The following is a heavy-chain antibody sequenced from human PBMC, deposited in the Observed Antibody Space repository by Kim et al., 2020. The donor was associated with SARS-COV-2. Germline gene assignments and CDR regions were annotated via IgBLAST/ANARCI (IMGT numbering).Heavy chain of an antibody. J-gene: IGHJ6*02. D-gene: IGHD6-19*01. Sequence: LSLTCAASGFTFSSYWMSWVRQAPGKGLEWVANIKQDGSEKYYVDSVKGRFTISRDNAKNSLYLQMNSLRAEDTAVYYCARVGLAVAGTGEWYYYGMDVWGQGTTVTVSS. CDR3: ARVGLAVAGTGEWYYYGMDV. CDR2: IKQDGSEK. V-gene: IGHV3-7*01. CDR1: GFTFSSYW.